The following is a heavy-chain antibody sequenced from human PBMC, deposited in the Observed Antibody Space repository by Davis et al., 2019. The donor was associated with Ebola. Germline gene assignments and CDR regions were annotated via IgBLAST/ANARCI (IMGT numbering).Heavy chain of an antibody. D-gene: IGHD6-13*01. CDR2: IYYTGAT. CDR1: GDSISTYY. J-gene: IGHJ6*02. V-gene: IGHV4-59*01. CDR3: VAGKGSRWALRLDV. Sequence: MPSETLSLTCSVSGDSISTYYWTWIRQSPGKGLEWIGYIYYTGATNYNPSLNSRITISLDTSKNQFSLNLSSMTAADSAVYYCVAGKGSRWALRLDVWGQGTTVTVAS.